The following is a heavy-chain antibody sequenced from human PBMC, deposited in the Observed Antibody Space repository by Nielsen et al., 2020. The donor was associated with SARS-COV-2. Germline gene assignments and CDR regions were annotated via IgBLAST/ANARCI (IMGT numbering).Heavy chain of an antibody. CDR3: ARGKRGVAFDV. D-gene: IGHD3-10*01. CDR1: GGSISGYY. Sequence: SETLSLTCTVSGGSISGYYWNWIRQPPGKGLEWIGYIYFSGSTTYNPSLKSQVTISVDTSKSHFSLKLNSVTAADTADYYCARGKRGVAFDVWGQGSMVTVSS. CDR2: IYFSGST. J-gene: IGHJ3*01. V-gene: IGHV4-59*01.